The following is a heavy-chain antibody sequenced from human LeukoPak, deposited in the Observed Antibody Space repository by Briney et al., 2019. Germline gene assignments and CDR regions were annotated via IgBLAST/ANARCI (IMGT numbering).Heavy chain of an antibody. V-gene: IGHV4-34*01. CDR2: INHSGST. J-gene: IGHJ4*02. D-gene: IGHD2-2*01. CDR3: ARLVVPAAMCFDY. CDR1: GESFSGYY. Sequence: PSETLSLTCAVYGESFSGYYWSWIRQPPGKGLEWIGEINHSGSTNYNPSLKSRVTISVDTSKNQFSLKLSSVTAADTAVYYCARLVVPAAMCFDYWGQGTLVTVSS.